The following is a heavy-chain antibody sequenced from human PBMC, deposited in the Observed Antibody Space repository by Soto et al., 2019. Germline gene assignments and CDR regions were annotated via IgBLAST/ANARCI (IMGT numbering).Heavy chain of an antibody. D-gene: IGHD3-9*01. V-gene: IGHV3-23*01. CDR3: ARDRYFECPTASNN. Sequence: GSLRLSCAASGFTFTSSAMTWVRQAPGEGLEWVSGISGSGDTTYYADSVKGRFTISRDNSKNLLYLEMNNLRAEDTAVYHCARDRYFECPTASNNWGQGTQFTVSS. J-gene: IGHJ4*02. CDR1: GFTFTSSA. CDR2: ISGSGDTT.